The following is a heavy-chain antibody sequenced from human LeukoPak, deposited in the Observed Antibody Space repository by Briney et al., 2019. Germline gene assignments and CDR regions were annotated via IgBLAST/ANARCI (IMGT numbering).Heavy chain of an antibody. CDR2: IKQDGSEK. V-gene: IGHV3-7*01. Sequence: PGGSLRLSCAVSGVTFSGYWMTWVRQAPGKGLERVANIKQDGSEKYYVDSVKGRFTISRDNAKNSLYLQMNSLRAEDSAVYYCARPAYTAAYDLWGQGTMVTVSS. CDR3: ARPAYTAAYDL. D-gene: IGHD3-16*01. CDR1: GVTFSGYW. J-gene: IGHJ3*01.